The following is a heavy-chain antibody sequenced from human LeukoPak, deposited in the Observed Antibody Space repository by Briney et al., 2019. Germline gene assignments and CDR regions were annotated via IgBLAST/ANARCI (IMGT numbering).Heavy chain of an antibody. Sequence: PGGSLGLSCAASGFTFRNYVIHWVRQAPGKGLEWVAVISYDGSNKYYADSVKDRFTISRDNSKNTLYLQMNSLRAEDTAVYYCARGPFDYWGQGTLVTVSS. CDR2: ISYDGSNK. CDR3: ARGPFDY. J-gene: IGHJ4*02. V-gene: IGHV3-30*04. CDR1: GFTFRNYV.